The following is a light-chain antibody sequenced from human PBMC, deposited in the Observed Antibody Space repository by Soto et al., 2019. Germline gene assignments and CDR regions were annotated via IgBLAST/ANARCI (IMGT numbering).Light chain of an antibody. CDR3: QQYDNLPPRGYT. Sequence: DIQMTQSPSSLSASVGDRVTITCQASQDISNYLNWYQQKPGKASKLLIYDASNLETGVPSRFSGSGSGTDFTFTISSLQPEDIATYYCQQYDNLPPRGYTFGQGTKLEIK. CDR1: QDISNY. CDR2: DAS. J-gene: IGKJ2*01. V-gene: IGKV1-33*01.